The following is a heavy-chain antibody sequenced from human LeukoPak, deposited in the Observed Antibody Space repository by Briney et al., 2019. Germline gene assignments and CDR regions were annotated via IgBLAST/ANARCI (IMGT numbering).Heavy chain of an antibody. Sequence: SQTLSLTCAISGDSVSNKSVTWNWIRQSPSRGLEWLGRTYYRSKWYNDYAVSVKSRIIINPDTSKNQFSLQLNSVTPEDTAVYYCSRDQRSGAPLIYYYYGMDVWGKGTMVTVSS. CDR3: SRDQRSGAPLIYYYYGMDV. J-gene: IGHJ6*04. V-gene: IGHV6-1*01. D-gene: IGHD3-3*01. CDR1: GDSVSNKSVT. CDR2: TYYRSKWYN.